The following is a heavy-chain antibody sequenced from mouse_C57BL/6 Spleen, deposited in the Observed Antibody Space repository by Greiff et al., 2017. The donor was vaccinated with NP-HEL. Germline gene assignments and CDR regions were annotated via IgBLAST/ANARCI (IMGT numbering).Heavy chain of an antibody. Sequence: QVQLQQPGAELVKPGASVKMSCKASGYTFTSYWITWVKQRPGQGLEWIGDIYPGSGSTNYNENFKSKSTLSVDTSSSTAYMHLSSLTSEDSAVYYCARRGDYDWDVEYWGQGTTRTVSS. J-gene: IGHJ2*01. D-gene: IGHD2-4*01. CDR1: GYTFTSYW. CDR2: IYPGSGST. CDR3: ARRGDYDWDVEY. V-gene: IGHV1-55*01.